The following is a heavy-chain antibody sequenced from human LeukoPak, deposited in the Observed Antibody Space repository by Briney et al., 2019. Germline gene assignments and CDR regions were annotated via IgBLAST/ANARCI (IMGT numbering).Heavy chain of an antibody. CDR3: ARDPTNYYDSSGSSF. CDR1: GSTFSSYS. D-gene: IGHD3-22*01. V-gene: IGHV3-21*01. Sequence: PGGSLRLSCAASGSTFSSYSMNWVRQAPGKGLEWVSSISSSSSYIYYADSVKGRFTISRDNAKNSLYLQMNSLRAEDTAVYYCARDPTNYYDSSGSSFWGQGTLVTVSS. CDR2: ISSSSSYI. J-gene: IGHJ4*02.